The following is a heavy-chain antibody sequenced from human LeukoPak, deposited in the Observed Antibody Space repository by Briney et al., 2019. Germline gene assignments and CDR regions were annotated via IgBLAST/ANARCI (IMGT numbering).Heavy chain of an antibody. V-gene: IGHV3-23*01. D-gene: IGHD3-22*01. Sequence: GGSLRLSCAASGFTFSSYAMSWVRQPPGKGLEWVSAISGSGGNTDYADSVKGRFTISRDNSKNTLYLQMNSLIAEDTAVYYCAKGVDSRGYSLFDYWGQGTLVTVSS. CDR2: ISGSGGNT. CDR3: AKGVDSRGYSLFDY. CDR1: GFTFSSYA. J-gene: IGHJ4*02.